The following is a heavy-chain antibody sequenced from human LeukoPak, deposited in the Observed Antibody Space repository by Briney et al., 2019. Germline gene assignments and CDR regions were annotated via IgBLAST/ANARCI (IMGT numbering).Heavy chain of an antibody. Sequence: GGSLRLSCAASGFTFSSYSMNWVRQAPGMGLEWVSSISSSSSYIYYAGSVKGRFTISRDNAKNSLYLQMNSLRDEDTAVYYCARERGDGYNPVDYWGQGTLVTVSS. V-gene: IGHV3-21*01. J-gene: IGHJ4*02. CDR3: ARERGDGYNPVDY. D-gene: IGHD5-24*01. CDR1: GFTFSSYS. CDR2: ISSSSSYI.